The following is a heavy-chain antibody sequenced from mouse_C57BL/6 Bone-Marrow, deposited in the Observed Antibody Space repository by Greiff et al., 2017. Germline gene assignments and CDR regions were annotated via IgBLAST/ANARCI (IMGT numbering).Heavy chain of an antibody. CDR1: GYTFTSYG. CDR3: ARRLYRSYWYFDV. J-gene: IGHJ1*03. Sequence: ESGAELARPGASVKLSCKASGYTFTSYGISWVKQRTGQGLEWIGEIYPRSGNTYYNEKFKGKATLTADKSSSTAYMELRSLTSEDSAVYFCARRLYRSYWYFDVWGTGTTVTVSS. CDR2: IYPRSGNT. V-gene: IGHV1-81*01.